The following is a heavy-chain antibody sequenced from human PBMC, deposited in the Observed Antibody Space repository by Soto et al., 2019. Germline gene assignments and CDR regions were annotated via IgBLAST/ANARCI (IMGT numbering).Heavy chain of an antibody. Sequence: PSETLSLTCTVSGGSISSGGYYWSWIRQHPGKGLEWIGYIYYSGSTYYNPSLKSRVTISVDTSKNQFSLKLSSVTAADTAVYYCARDHRRGSGWYAFYYWGQGTLVTVSS. CDR3: ARDHRRGSGWYAFYY. CDR1: GGSISSGGYY. V-gene: IGHV4-31*03. D-gene: IGHD6-19*01. J-gene: IGHJ4*02. CDR2: IYYSGST.